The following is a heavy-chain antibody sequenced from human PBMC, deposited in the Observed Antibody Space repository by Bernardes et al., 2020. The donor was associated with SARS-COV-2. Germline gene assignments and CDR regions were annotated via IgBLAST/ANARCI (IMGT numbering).Heavy chain of an antibody. CDR2: VRSDGRSV. CDR3: ARDREGGYIDY. V-gene: IGHV3-74*01. Sequence: GGSLRLSCAASGFTFSSYWMHWVRQAPGKGLVWVSRVRSDGRSVTYADSVKGRFTFSRDNAKNTLYLQMNSLRVEDTAVYYCARDREGGYIDYWGQGTLVTVSS. J-gene: IGHJ4*02. D-gene: IGHD2-15*01. CDR1: GFTFSSYW.